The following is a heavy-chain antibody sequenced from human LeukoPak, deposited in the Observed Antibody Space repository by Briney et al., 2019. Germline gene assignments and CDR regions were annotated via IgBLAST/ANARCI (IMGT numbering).Heavy chain of an antibody. J-gene: IGHJ4*02. CDR2: ISSSGSTI. CDR3: ARANRYFDWLLDN. D-gene: IGHD3-9*01. V-gene: IGHV3-48*03. CDR1: GFTFSSYE. Sequence: GGSLRLSCAASGFTFSSYEMNWVRQAPGKGLEWVSYISSSGSTIYYAASVKGRFTISRDNAKNSLYLQMNSLRAEDTAVYYCARANRYFDWLLDNWGQGTLVTVSS.